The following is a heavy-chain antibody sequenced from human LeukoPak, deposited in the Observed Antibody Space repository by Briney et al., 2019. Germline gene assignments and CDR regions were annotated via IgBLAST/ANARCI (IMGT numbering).Heavy chain of an antibody. CDR2: IYPGDSDA. D-gene: IGHD2-2*01. Sequence: GESLKISCRGSGYIFTTYWIGWVRQMPGKGLEWMGIIYPGDSDARYSPSFQGQVTMSADKSINTAYLQWSSLKASDAAMYYCARRKGCGNTSCPPYYWGQGTLVTVSS. CDR3: ARRKGCGNTSCPPYY. CDR1: GYIFTTYW. V-gene: IGHV5-51*01. J-gene: IGHJ4*02.